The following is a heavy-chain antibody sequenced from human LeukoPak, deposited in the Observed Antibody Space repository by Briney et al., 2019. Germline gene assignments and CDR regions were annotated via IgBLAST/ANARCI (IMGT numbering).Heavy chain of an antibody. V-gene: IGHV4-59*05. J-gene: IGHJ6*02. CDR2: IYYSGST. CDR3: AGERIYYGLDV. D-gene: IGHD3-10*01. CDR1: GGSISSYY. Sequence: PSETLSLTCTVSGGSISSYYWSWIRQPPGKGLEWTGSIYYSGSTYYNPSLKSRVTISVDTSKNQFSLKLSSVTAAETAVYYCAGERIYYGLDVWGQGTTVTVSS.